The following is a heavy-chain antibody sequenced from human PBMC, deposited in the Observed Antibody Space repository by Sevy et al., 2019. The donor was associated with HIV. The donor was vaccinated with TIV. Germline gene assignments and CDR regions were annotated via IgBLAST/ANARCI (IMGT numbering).Heavy chain of an antibody. V-gene: IGHV3-30*09. CDR2: ISYDGSKK. D-gene: IGHD2-21*02. J-gene: IGHJ4*02. Sequence: GGSLRLSCAASEFTFSSYALLWVRQAPGKGLEWVSLISYDGSKKYYSDSVKGRFAISRDESKTTLFLQMNSLRSEDTAIYYCARVGVSYCTDDCYHRFDYWGRGTLVTVS. CDR1: EFTFSSYA. CDR3: ARVGVSYCTDDCYHRFDY.